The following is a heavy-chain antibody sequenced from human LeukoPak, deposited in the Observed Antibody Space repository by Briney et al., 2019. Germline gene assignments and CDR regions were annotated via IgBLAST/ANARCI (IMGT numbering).Heavy chain of an antibody. CDR3: AKDYRSTVAGGRNWFDP. CDR2: ISGSGGST. CDR1: GFTFSSYA. Sequence: GGSLGLSCAASGFTFSSYAMSWVRQAPGKGLEWVSAISGSGGSTYYADSVKGRFTISRDSSKNTLYLQINSLRAEDTAVYYCAKDYRSTVAGGRNWFDPWGQGTLVTVSS. D-gene: IGHD6-19*01. V-gene: IGHV3-23*01. J-gene: IGHJ5*02.